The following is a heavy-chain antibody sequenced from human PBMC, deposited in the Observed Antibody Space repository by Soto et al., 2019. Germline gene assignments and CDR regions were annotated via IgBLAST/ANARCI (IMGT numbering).Heavy chain of an antibody. CDR2: ISYDGSNK. CDR3: ARRLGQQLESPYDYGMDV. D-gene: IGHD6-13*01. Sequence: QVQLVESGGGVVQPGRSLRLSCAASGFTFSSYAMHWVRQAPGKGLEWVAVISYDGSNKYYADSVKGRFTISRDNSKNTLYLQMNSLRAEDTAVYYCARRLGQQLESPYDYGMDVW. CDR1: GFTFSSYA. V-gene: IGHV3-30-3*01. J-gene: IGHJ6*01.